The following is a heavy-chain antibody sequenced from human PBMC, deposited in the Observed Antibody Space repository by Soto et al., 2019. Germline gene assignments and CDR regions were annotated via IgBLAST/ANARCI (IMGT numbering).Heavy chain of an antibody. J-gene: IGHJ4*02. D-gene: IGHD4-17*01. Sequence: QVQLQESGPGLVKPSQTLSLTCTVAGGSISSGGYYWSWIRQHPGKGMEWIGYIYYSGSTYYNPCIKSRVTISVDTSKNHFSLKLSSVTAADTAVYYCARGVTDYGDYEESNRYYFDYWGQGTLVTVSS. CDR2: IYYSGST. V-gene: IGHV4-31*03. CDR1: GGSISSGGYY. CDR3: ARGVTDYGDYEESNRYYFDY.